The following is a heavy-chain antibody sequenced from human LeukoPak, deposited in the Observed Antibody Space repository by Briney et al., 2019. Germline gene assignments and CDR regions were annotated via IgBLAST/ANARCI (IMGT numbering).Heavy chain of an antibody. J-gene: IGHJ4*02. V-gene: IGHV4-30-2*01. CDR3: ARGDTAMAFFDY. CDR1: GGSISSGGYS. CDR2: IYHSGST. D-gene: IGHD5-18*01. Sequence: SQTLSLTCAVSGGSISSGGYSWSWIRQPPGKGLEWIGYIYHSGSTYYNPSLKSRVTISVDRSKNQFSLKLSSVTAADTAVYYCARGDTAMAFFDYWGQGTLVTVSS.